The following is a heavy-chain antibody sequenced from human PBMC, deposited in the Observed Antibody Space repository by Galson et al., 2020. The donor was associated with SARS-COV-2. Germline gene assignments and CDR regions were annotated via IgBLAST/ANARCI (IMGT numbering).Heavy chain of an antibody. Sequence: GESLKISCAASGFTFESHAMHWVRQAPGKGLEWVAQIFYDGSNKYYVDSVKGRFTISRDSSENTLYLQMNNLRAEDTAVYYCARDGQSSGGWAFDYWGQGTLVTVSS. D-gene: IGHD6-19*01. V-gene: IGHV3-33*01. CDR3: ARDGQSSGGWAFDY. CDR2: IFYDGSNK. CDR1: GFTFESHA. J-gene: IGHJ4*02.